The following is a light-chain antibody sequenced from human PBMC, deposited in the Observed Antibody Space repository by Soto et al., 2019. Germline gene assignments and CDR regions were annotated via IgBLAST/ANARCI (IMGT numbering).Light chain of an antibody. Sequence: QAVVPQPPSASGTPGQRVTISCSGSSSNIGSNTVNWYQQLPGTAPKLLIYSNNQRPSGVPDRFSGSKSGTSASLAISGLQSEDEADYYCAAWDDSLNGRVFVGGTKLTVL. J-gene: IGLJ3*02. CDR3: AAWDDSLNGRV. CDR2: SNN. V-gene: IGLV1-44*01. CDR1: SSNIGSNT.